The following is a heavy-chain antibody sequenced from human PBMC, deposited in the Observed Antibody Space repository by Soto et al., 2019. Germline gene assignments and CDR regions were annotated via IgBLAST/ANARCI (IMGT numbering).Heavy chain of an antibody. V-gene: IGHV4-39*02. CDR3: ARDYGDNLSYYFDY. Sequence: QLQLQESGPGLVTPSETLSLTCTVSGGSISSSSYYWGWIRQPPGKGLEWIGSIYYSGSTYYNPSLTSRVTISVDTSKNQFSLKLSSVTAADTAVYYCARDYGDNLSYYFDYWGQGTLVTVSS. CDR2: IYYSGST. D-gene: IGHD4-17*01. CDR1: GGSISSSSYY. J-gene: IGHJ4*02.